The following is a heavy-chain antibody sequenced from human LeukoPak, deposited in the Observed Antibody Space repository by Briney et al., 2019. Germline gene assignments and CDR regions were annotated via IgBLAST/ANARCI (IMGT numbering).Heavy chain of an antibody. CDR2: ISGSGGST. CDR1: GFTFSTYA. V-gene: IGHV3-23*01. J-gene: IGHJ4*02. D-gene: IGHD3-22*01. CDR3: AKRSDSSGSYYFDY. Sequence: GASLRLSCAASGFTFSTYAMNWVRQAPGKGLEWVSGISGSGGSTYYADSVKGRFTISRDNSKNTLYLQMNSLRAEDTAVYYCAKRSDSSGSYYFDYWGPGTLVTVSS.